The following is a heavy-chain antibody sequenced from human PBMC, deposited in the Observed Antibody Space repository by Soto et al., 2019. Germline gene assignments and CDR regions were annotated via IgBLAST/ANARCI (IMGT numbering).Heavy chain of an antibody. V-gene: IGHV3-48*02. D-gene: IGHD2-2*02. Sequence: EVQLVESGGDLVQPGGSLRLSCAASGFIFANYDMDWVRQAPGKGLQWVSYISRGSSTVYYVQSVRGRFTTSRDNAKNSLYRQMDSLRDEDTAMYFCTRHIPALGLIDYCGQVTLVTVSA. CDR3: TRHIPALGLIDY. CDR2: ISRGSSTV. J-gene: IGHJ4*02. CDR1: GFIFANYD.